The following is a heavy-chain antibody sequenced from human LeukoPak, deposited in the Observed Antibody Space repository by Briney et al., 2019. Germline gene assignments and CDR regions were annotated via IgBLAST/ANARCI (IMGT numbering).Heavy chain of an antibody. Sequence: PSDTLSLTCAVSDYSISSSNWWGWIRQPPGKGLEWIGYIYYSGSTNYDPSLKSRVTISVDTSKNQFSLKLSSVTAADTAVYYCARAPGGWLQFPWRNAFDIWGQGTMDTVSS. CDR2: IYYSGST. D-gene: IGHD5-24*01. J-gene: IGHJ3*02. CDR1: DYSISSSNW. CDR3: ARAPGGWLQFPWRNAFDI. V-gene: IGHV4-28*03.